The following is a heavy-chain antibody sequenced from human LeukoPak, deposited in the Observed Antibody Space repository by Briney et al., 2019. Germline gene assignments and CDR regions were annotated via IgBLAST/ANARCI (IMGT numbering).Heavy chain of an antibody. CDR2: IWADGNTK. CDR3: AKVGIRISLIVVVFTTADDWYFDL. CDR1: GFTFSSYG. D-gene: IGHD3-22*01. V-gene: IGHV3-33*06. J-gene: IGHJ2*01. Sequence: GGSLRLSCATSGFTFSSYGMHWVRLAPGKGLEWVAVIWADGNTKFYAASVEGRFTISRDNSKNTLYLQMNSLRAEDTAVYYCAKVGIRISLIVVVFTTADDWYFDLWGRGTLVTVSS.